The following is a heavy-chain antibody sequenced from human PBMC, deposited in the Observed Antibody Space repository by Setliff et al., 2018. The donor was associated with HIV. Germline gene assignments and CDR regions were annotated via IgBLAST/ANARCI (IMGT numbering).Heavy chain of an antibody. J-gene: IGHJ4*02. Sequence: SETSLTCTVSGGSISNNSYYWGWVRQPPGKGLELIGNLFYNGNTYYNPSLKSRVTISVDTSKNQFSLKLSSVTAADTAIYFCARQFRYPNRAVAGVDYWGQGTLVTVSS. CDR1: GGSISNNSYY. CDR2: LFYNGNT. CDR3: ARQFRYPNRAVAGVDY. V-gene: IGHV4-39*01. D-gene: IGHD6-19*01.